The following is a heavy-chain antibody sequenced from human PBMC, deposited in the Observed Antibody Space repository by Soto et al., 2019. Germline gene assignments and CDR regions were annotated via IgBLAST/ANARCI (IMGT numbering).Heavy chain of an antibody. CDR3: ARGPGILRYFDWRPYYYYGMDV. CDR1: GGGFSCYY. CDR2: INHSGST. D-gene: IGHD3-9*01. Sequence: SGTLFLPFAVYGGGFSCYYLSWIRQPPGEGLEWDGEINHSGSTNYNPSLKSRVTISVDTSKNQFSLKLSSVTAADTAVYYCARGPGILRYFDWRPYYYYGMDVWGQGTTVTVSS. J-gene: IGHJ6*02. V-gene: IGHV4-34*01.